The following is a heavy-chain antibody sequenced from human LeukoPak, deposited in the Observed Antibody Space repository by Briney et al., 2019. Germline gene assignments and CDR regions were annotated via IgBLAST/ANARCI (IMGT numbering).Heavy chain of an antibody. J-gene: IGHJ3*02. CDR2: IYPGDSDT. V-gene: IGHV5-51*01. CDR3: ARLSLKDAFDI. Sequence: ASVKVSCKASGYSFTSYWIGWVRQMPGKGLEWMGIIYPGDSDTRYSPSFQGQVTISADKSISTAYLQWSSLKASDTAMYYCARLSLKDAFDIWGRGTMVTVSS. CDR1: GYSFTSYW. D-gene: IGHD3-16*01.